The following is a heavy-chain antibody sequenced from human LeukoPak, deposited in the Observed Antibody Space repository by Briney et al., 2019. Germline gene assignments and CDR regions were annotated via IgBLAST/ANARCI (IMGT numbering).Heavy chain of an antibody. CDR2: IYPSDSDT. J-gene: IGHJ4*02. Sequence: GESLHISCKASGYSFTSYWIGWVRQMPGKGLEWMGIIYPSDSDTRYSPSFQDQVTISADKSINTAYLQWSSLTASDTAMYYCARHTQYGEDYWGQGTLVTVSS. V-gene: IGHV5-51*01. D-gene: IGHD4/OR15-4a*01. CDR3: ARHTQYGEDY. CDR1: GYSFTSYW.